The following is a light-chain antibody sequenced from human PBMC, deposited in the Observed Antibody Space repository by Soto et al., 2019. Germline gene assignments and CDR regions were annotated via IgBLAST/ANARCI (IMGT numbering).Light chain of an antibody. CDR3: LQDYNHPWT. CDR1: QGIRND. J-gene: IGKJ1*01. Sequence: AIQITQSPSSLSASVGDRVTITCRASQGIRNDLGWYQQKPGKAPKLLIYAASSLKSGVPSRFSGSGSGTDFTLTISSLQPEDFATYYCLQDYNHPWTFGQGTKVDI. CDR2: AAS. V-gene: IGKV1-6*01.